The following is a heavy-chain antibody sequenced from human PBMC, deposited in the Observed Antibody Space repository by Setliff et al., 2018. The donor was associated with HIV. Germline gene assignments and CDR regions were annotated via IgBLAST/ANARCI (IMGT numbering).Heavy chain of an antibody. CDR2: INAGDDNT. Sequence: GASVKVSCKAFGYTFSTNAIHWVRQAPGQRLEWMGYINAGDDNTRYAEKFQGRVTITADTSTDTVYMELSSLRSEDTAVYYCARDGQRGQAGGWLADPDAFDIWGQGTMVTV. CDR1: GYTFSTNA. V-gene: IGHV1-3*01. D-gene: IGHD6-19*01. J-gene: IGHJ3*02. CDR3: ARDGQRGQAGGWLADPDAFDI.